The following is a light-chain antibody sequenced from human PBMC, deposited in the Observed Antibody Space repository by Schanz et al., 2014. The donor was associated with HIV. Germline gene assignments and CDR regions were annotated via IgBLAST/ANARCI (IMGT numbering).Light chain of an antibody. V-gene: IGLV2-23*02. CDR2: EVN. CDR1: SSDVGNYLL. J-gene: IGLJ2*01. CDR3: ASYAGSNNLV. Sequence: QSALTQPASVSGSPGQSITISCTGTSSDVGNYLLVSWYQQHPGKAPKLMIYEVNKRPSGVSNRFSGSKSGRTASLTVSGLQAEDEADYYCASYAGSNNLVFGGGTKLTVL.